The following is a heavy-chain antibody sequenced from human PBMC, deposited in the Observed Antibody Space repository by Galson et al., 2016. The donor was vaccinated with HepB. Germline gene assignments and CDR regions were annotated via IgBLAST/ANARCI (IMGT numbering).Heavy chain of an antibody. CDR3: AKDARGGYSYGYWDY. J-gene: IGHJ4*02. CDR1: GFPFSSYA. Sequence: SLRLSCAASGFPFSSYAMHWVRQAPGKGLEWVAVVSYDASNKYYADSVKGRFTISRDNSKNTLYLQMNSLRAEDTAAYYCAKDARGGYSYGYWDYWGQGTLVTVSS. CDR2: VSYDASNK. V-gene: IGHV3-30-3*01. D-gene: IGHD5-18*01.